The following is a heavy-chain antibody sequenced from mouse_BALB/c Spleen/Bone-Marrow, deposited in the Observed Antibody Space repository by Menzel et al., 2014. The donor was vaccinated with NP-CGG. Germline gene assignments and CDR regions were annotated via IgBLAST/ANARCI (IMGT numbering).Heavy chain of an antibody. V-gene: IGHV3-1*02. Sequence: DVKLQESGPDLVKPSQSLSLTCTVTGYYITSGCSCHWIRQFPGNKLEWMGYIHYSGSTNYNPSLKSRISITRDTSKNQFFLQLNSVTTEDTATYYCARSDYDAWFAYWGQGTLVTVSA. CDR1: GYYITSGCS. D-gene: IGHD2-4*01. J-gene: IGHJ3*01. CDR2: IHYSGST. CDR3: ARSDYDAWFAY.